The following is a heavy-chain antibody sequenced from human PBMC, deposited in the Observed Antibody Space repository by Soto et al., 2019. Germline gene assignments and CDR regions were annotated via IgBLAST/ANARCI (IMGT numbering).Heavy chain of an antibody. CDR1: GGSISSGGYY. J-gene: IGHJ4*02. V-gene: IGHV4-31*03. CDR2: IYYSGGT. CDR3: ARIGNSSGYYCFDY. Sequence: QVQLQESGPGLVKPSQTLSLTCTVSGGSISSGGYYWSWIRQHPGKGLERIGYIYYSGGTYYNPSLKSRVTISVDTSKNQFSLKLSSVTAADTAVYYCARIGNSSGYYCFDYWGQGTLVTVSS. D-gene: IGHD3-22*01.